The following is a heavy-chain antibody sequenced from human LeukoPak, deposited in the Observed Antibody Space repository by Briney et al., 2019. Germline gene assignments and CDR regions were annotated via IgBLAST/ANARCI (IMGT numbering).Heavy chain of an antibody. CDR1: GFTFSSYA. V-gene: IGHV3-23*01. D-gene: IGHD3-3*01. J-gene: IGHJ6*02. CDR2: ISGSGGST. Sequence: GGSLRLSCAASGFTFSSYAMSWVRQAPGKGLEWVSAISGSGGSTYYADSVKGRFTISRDNSKNTLYLQLNSPGAEDTAVYYCANFGTFFGVVIGPYYYYGMDVCGQGTTVTVSS. CDR3: ANFGTFFGVVIGPYYYYGMDV.